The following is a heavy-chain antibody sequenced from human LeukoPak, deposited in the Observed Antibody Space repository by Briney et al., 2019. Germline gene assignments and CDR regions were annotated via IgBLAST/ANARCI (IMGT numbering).Heavy chain of an antibody. CDR2: ISGSGGST. CDR3: AKSYSSSSTGHLF. D-gene: IGHD6-13*01. V-gene: IGHV3-23*01. Sequence: PGGSLRLSCAASGFTFSSYGMHWVRQAPGKGLEWVSAISGSGGSTYYADSVKGRFTISRDNSKNTLYLQMNSLRAEDTAVYYCAKSYSSSSTGHLFWGQGTLVTVSS. CDR1: GFTFSSYG. J-gene: IGHJ4*02.